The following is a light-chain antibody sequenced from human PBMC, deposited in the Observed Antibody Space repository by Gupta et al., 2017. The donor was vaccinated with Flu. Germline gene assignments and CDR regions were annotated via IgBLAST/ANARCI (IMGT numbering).Light chain of an antibody. Sequence: STEAVTTDYYPNRIQQRPGQAPMALIYSTTNRHSWTPARLSGSPHGGKAALTLSGVQQEDEAEYYCLREYGGNQGVFGGGTRLTVL. CDR1: TEAVTTDYY. V-gene: IGLV7-43*01. CDR2: STT. CDR3: LREYGGNQGV. J-gene: IGLJ3*02.